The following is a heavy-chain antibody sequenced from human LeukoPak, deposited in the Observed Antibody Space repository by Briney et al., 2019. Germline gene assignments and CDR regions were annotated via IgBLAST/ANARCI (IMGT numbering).Heavy chain of an antibody. CDR3: ASSSSYGGEDY. CDR1: GGSTSSDY. Sequence: SETLSLTCADSGGSTSSDYWSWIREPPGKGLEWIGYIYYSGSTNYNPSLKSRVTISVDTSKNQFSLKLSSVTDADTAVYYCASSSSYGGEDYWGQGTLVTVS. J-gene: IGHJ4*02. V-gene: IGHV4-59*01. CDR2: IYYSGST. D-gene: IGHD2-21*01.